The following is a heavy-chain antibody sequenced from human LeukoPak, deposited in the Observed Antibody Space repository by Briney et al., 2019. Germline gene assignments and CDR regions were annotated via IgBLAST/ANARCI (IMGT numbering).Heavy chain of an antibody. D-gene: IGHD5-12*01. V-gene: IGHV3-23*01. CDR2: ISGSGSGGST. CDR3: ARSRYSGYDPLDY. Sequence: GGSLRLSCAASGFTFSSSAMSWVRQAPGKGLEWVSSISGSGSGGSTYYADSVKGRFTISRDNAKHSLYLQMNSLRAEDTAVYYCARSRYSGYDPLDYWGQGTLVTVSS. J-gene: IGHJ4*02. CDR1: GFTFSSSA.